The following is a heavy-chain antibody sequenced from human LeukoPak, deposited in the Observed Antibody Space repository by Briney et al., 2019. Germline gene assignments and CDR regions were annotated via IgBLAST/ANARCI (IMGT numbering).Heavy chain of an antibody. CDR1: GFTFSSYW. D-gene: IGHD4-23*01. J-gene: IGHJ4*02. Sequence: GGSLRLSCAASGFTFSSYWMHWVRQAPGKGLVWVSRINDDGSSTTYADSVKGRFTISRDNAKNTLYLQMDSLRAEDTAVYYCAREGRDYGGNPFDYWGQGTLVTVSS. CDR3: AREGRDYGGNPFDY. V-gene: IGHV3-74*01. CDR2: INDDGSST.